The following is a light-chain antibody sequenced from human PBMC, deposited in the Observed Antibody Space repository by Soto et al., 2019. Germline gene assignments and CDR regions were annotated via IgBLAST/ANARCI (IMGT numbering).Light chain of an antibody. V-gene: IGLV7-43*01. CDR1: TGAVTSGYY. Sequence: QTVVTQVPSLTVSPEGTVTLTCASSTGAVTSGYYPNWFQQKPGQAPRALISSTSNKDSWTPARFSGSLLGGKAALTLSGVQPEDEAEYYCLLYYGGAHVFGGGTKLTVL. CDR2: STS. CDR3: LLYYGGAHV. J-gene: IGLJ2*01.